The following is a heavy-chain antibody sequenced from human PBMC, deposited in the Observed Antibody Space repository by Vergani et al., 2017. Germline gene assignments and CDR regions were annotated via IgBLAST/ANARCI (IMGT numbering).Heavy chain of an antibody. CDR2: INPNSGGT. Sequence: QVQLVQSGAEVKKPGASVKVSCKASGYTFTGYYMHWVRQAPGQGLEWMGWINPNSGGTNYAQKFQGRVTMTTDTSTSTAYMELRSLRSDDTAVYYCARGPQRVYCSSTSCYIPQDNWFDPWGQGTLVTVSS. CDR3: ARGPQRVYCSSTSCYIPQDNWFDP. CDR1: GYTFTGYY. J-gene: IGHJ5*02. D-gene: IGHD2-2*02. V-gene: IGHV1-2*02.